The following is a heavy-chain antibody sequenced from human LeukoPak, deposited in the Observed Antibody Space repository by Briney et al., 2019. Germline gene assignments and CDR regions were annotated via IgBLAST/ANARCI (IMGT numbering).Heavy chain of an antibody. CDR1: GYTFTVYY. V-gene: IGHV1-2*02. J-gene: IGHJ3*02. D-gene: IGHD2-21*01. CDR3: AASQSYCGGDCYSGDAFDI. Sequence: ASVKVSCKASGYTFTVYYMHWVRQAPGQGLEWMGWINPNSGGTNYAQKFQGRVTMTRDTSITTAYMELSRLRSDDTAVYYCAASQSYCGGDCYSGDAFDIWGQGTMVTVSS. CDR2: INPNSGGT.